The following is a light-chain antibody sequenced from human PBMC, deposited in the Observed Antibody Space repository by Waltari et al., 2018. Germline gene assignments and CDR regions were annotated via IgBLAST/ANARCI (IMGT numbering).Light chain of an antibody. CDR3: GTWDRSLAAGV. J-gene: IGLJ3*02. CDR2: DND. CDR1: STNLGGNY. Sequence: QSVLTQPPSVSAAPGQKVTISCSGSSTNLGGNYVAWYQHLPGAAPKLVIYDNDQRPSGIPDRFSGSKSGTSATLVITGLQTGDEADYYCGTWDRSLAAGVFGGGTKVTVL. V-gene: IGLV1-51*01.